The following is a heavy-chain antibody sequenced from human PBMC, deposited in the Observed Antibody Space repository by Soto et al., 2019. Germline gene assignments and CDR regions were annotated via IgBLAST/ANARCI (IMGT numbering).Heavy chain of an antibody. CDR1: GYTFTSYA. Sequence: ASFKVSCKASGYTFTSYARHCVRQAPGQRLEWMGWINAGNGNTKYSQKFQGRVTITRDTSASTAYMELSSLRSEDTAVYYCARRISSAARGGFDYWGQGTLVTVSS. J-gene: IGHJ4*02. CDR2: INAGNGNT. CDR3: ARRISSAARGGFDY. D-gene: IGHD3-16*02. V-gene: IGHV1-3*01.